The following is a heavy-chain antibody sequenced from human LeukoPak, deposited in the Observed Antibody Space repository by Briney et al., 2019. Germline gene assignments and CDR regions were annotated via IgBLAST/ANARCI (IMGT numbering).Heavy chain of an antibody. CDR3: ARGGGYGGLYWFDP. Sequence: PSVSLSCKASGYTFTSYGISWVRRAPGQGLEWMGWISAYNGNTNYAQKLQGRVTMTTDTSTSTAYMELRSLRSDDTAVYYCARGGGYGGLYWFDPWGQGTLVTVSS. J-gene: IGHJ5*02. V-gene: IGHV1-18*01. CDR2: ISAYNGNT. CDR1: GYTFTSYG. D-gene: IGHD4-23*01.